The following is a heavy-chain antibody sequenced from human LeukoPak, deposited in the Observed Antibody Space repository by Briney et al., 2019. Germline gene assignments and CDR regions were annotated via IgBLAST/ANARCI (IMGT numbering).Heavy chain of an antibody. CDR2: IYHSGST. V-gene: IGHV4-30-2*01. Sequence: PSQTLSLTCTVSGGSISSGGYYWSWIRQPPGKGLEWIGYIYHSGSTYYNPSLKSRVTISVDRSKNQFSLKLSSVTAADTAVYYCARGVGLSWRIQNYFDYWGQGTLVTVSS. CDR3: ARGVGLSWRIQNYFDY. D-gene: IGHD1-26*01. J-gene: IGHJ4*02. CDR1: GGSISSGGYY.